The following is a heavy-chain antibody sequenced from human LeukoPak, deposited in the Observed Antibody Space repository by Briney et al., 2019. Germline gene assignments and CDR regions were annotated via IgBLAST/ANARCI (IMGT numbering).Heavy chain of an antibody. D-gene: IGHD1-1*01. J-gene: IGHJ4*02. V-gene: IGHV3-48*01. CDR1: GFTFSSYN. Sequence: GGSLRLSCAASGFTFSSYNMNWVRQAPGKGLEWVSYISSSTSTIFYADSVKGRFTISRDNAKNSLYLQMNSLRVEDTAVYYCARGSHTTPGGYFDYWGQGTLVTVSS. CDR3: ARGSHTTPGGYFDY. CDR2: ISSSTSTI.